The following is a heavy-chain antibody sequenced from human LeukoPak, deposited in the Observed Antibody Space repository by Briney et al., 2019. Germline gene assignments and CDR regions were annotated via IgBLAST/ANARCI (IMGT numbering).Heavy chain of an antibody. Sequence: PSETLFLTCTVSGGSISSSDYYWGWIRQPPGTGLEWIANIYYDGNTYYNPSLRSRAAISEDPSKNQFSLKLTSVTAADMALYYCAREAYRGGAFDVWGLGTMVTVSS. D-gene: IGHD2-21*01. V-gene: IGHV4-39*01. CDR3: AREAYRGGAFDV. J-gene: IGHJ3*01. CDR2: IYYDGNT. CDR1: GGSISSSDYY.